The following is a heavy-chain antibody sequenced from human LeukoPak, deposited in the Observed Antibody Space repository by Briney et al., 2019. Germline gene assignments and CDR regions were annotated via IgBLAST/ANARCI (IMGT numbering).Heavy chain of an antibody. Sequence: PGGSLRLSCAASGFTISNYWLSWVRQAPGKGLEWVASIKQDGSEKYYVDSVKGRFTISRDNAKNSLYLQMNSLRAEDTALYYCAKGVVAAYFDYWGQGTLVTVSS. CDR1: GFTISNYW. D-gene: IGHD2-15*01. V-gene: IGHV3-7*03. CDR2: IKQDGSEK. J-gene: IGHJ4*02. CDR3: AKGVVAAYFDY.